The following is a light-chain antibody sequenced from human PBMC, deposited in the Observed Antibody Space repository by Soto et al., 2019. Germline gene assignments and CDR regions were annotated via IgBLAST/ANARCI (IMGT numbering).Light chain of an antibody. V-gene: IGKV1-5*03. CDR3: QHYNSYSEA. J-gene: IGKJ1*01. CDR2: KAS. CDR1: QTISSW. Sequence: DIQMTQSPSTLSGSVGDRVTITCRASQTISSWLAWYQQKPGKAPKLLIYKASTLKNGVPSRFSGSGSGTEFTLTISSLKPDDFATYYCQHYNSYSEAFGQGTKVELK.